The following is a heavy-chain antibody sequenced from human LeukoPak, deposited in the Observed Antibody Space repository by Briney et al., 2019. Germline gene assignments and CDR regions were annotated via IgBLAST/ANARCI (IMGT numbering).Heavy chain of an antibody. Sequence: PSETLSLTCTVSGGSISSYYWSWLRQPPGKGLEWIGYIYYSGSTNYNPSLKSRVTISVDTSKNQFSLKLTSVTAADTAVYYCARGSSGWSANWFDPWGQGTLVTVSS. J-gene: IGHJ5*02. CDR3: ARGSSGWSANWFDP. CDR2: IYYSGST. D-gene: IGHD6-19*01. V-gene: IGHV4-59*08. CDR1: GGSISSYY.